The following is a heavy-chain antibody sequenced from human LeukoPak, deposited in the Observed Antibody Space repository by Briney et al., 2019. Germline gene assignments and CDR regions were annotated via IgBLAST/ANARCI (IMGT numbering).Heavy chain of an antibody. CDR3: TRDIDYYGSGSYLADY. Sequence: GGSLRLSCTASGFTFGDYAMSWFRQAPGKGLEWVGFIRSKAYGGTTEYAASVKVRFTISRDDSKSIAYLQMNSLKTEDTAVYYCTRDIDYYGSGSYLADYWGQGTLVTVSS. J-gene: IGHJ4*02. V-gene: IGHV3-49*03. CDR2: IRSKAYGGTT. D-gene: IGHD3-10*01. CDR1: GFTFGDYA.